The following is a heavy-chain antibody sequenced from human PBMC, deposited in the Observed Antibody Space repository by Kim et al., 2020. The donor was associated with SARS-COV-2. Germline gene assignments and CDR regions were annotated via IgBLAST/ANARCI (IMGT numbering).Heavy chain of an antibody. CDR2: IYYSGST. D-gene: IGHD3-3*01. V-gene: IGHV4-59*01. CDR3: ARARRHTIFGVVISVGAFDI. J-gene: IGHJ3*02. CDR1: GGSISSYY. Sequence: SETLSLTCTVSGGSISSYYWSWIRQPPGKGLEWIGYIYYSGSTNYNPSLKSRVTISVDTSKNQFSLKLSSVTAADTAVYYCARARRHTIFGVVISVGAFDIWGQGTMVTVSS.